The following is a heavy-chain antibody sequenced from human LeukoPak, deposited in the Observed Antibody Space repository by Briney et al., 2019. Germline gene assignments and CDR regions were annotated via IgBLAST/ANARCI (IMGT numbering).Heavy chain of an antibody. D-gene: IGHD6-13*01. CDR2: IYTSGST. Sequence: SETLSLTCTVSGGSISSGSYYWSWIRQPAGKGLEWIGRIYTSGSTNHNPSLKSRVTISVDTSKNQFSLKLSSVTAADTAVYYCARNRLGIAAAVDFGMDVWGKGTTVTVSS. CDR3: ARNRLGIAAAVDFGMDV. J-gene: IGHJ6*04. CDR1: GGSISSGSYY. V-gene: IGHV4-61*02.